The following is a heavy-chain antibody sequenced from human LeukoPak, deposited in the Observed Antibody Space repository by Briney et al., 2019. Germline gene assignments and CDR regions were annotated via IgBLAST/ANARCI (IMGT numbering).Heavy chain of an antibody. D-gene: IGHD6-13*01. CDR3: ARGYSTVGNFDY. CDR1: GFTFSRFS. J-gene: IGHJ4*02. Sequence: PGGSLRLSCVTSGFTFSRFSMRWVRQAPGKGLEWVSSIYFTGNHISYADSVKGRFTISRDNANNSVYLQMNGLRAEDTAVYYCARGYSTVGNFDYWGQGTLVTVSS. V-gene: IGHV3-21*01. CDR2: IYFTGNHI.